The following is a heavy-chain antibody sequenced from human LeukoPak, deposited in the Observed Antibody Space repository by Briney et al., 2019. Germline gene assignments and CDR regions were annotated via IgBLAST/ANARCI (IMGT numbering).Heavy chain of an antibody. Sequence: GGSLSLSCAASGFTSSSYSMNWVRQAPGKGLEWVSSISSSSSYVYYADSVKGRFTISRDNAKNSLYLQMNSLRAEDTAVYYCARVGSTGAFDIWGQGSMVTVSS. CDR1: GFTSSSYS. J-gene: IGHJ3*02. CDR3: ARVGSTGAFDI. D-gene: IGHD2-2*01. V-gene: IGHV3-21*01. CDR2: ISSSSSYV.